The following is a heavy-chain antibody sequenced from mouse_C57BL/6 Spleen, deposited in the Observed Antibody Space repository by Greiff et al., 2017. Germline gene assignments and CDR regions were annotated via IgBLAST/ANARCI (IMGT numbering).Heavy chain of an antibody. V-gene: IGHV5-9*01. Sequence: EVQGVESGGGLVKPGGSLKLSCAASGFTFSSYTMSWVRQTPEKRLEWVATISGGGGNTYYPDSVKGRFTISRDNAKNSLYLQMSSLRSEDTALYYCAIHDGSVYYFDYWGQGTTLTVSS. CDR2: ISGGGGNT. D-gene: IGHD1-1*01. CDR3: AIHDGSVYYFDY. CDR1: GFTFSSYT. J-gene: IGHJ2*01.